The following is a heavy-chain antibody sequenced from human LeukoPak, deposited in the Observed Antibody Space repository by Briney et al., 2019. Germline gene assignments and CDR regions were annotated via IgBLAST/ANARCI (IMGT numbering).Heavy chain of an antibody. D-gene: IGHD3-10*01. Sequence: KPSETLSLTCTVSGGPISSYYWSWIRQPPGKGLEWIGYIYYSGSTNYNPSLKSRVTISVDTSKNQFSLKVSSVTAADTAVYYCASNYYGSGSLDYWGQGNLVTVSS. J-gene: IGHJ4*02. CDR3: ASNYYGSGSLDY. CDR1: GGPISSYY. CDR2: IYYSGST. V-gene: IGHV4-59*08.